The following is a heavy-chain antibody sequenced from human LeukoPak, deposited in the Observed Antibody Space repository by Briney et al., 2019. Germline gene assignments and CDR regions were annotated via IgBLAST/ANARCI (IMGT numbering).Heavy chain of an antibody. CDR3: ARGPVWLGATDYNYYMDV. CDR2: INPNSGGT. J-gene: IGHJ6*03. V-gene: IGHV1-2*02. Sequence: ASVKVSCKASGYTFTGYYMHWVRQAPGQGLEWMGWINPNSGGTNYAQKFQGRVTMTRDTSISTAYMELSRLRSDDTAVYYCARGPVWLGATDYNYYMDVWGKGTTVTISS. CDR1: GYTFTGYY. D-gene: IGHD1-26*01.